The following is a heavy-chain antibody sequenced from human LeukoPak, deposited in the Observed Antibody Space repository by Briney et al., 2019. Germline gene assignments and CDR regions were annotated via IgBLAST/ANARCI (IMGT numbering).Heavy chain of an antibody. D-gene: IGHD3-10*01. Sequence: GRSLRLSCAASGFTFRSSVMHWVRQAPGKGLEWVAAISYEDGITQYYADSVRGRFTISRDNSKYTVYLEMNSLRVEDTAMYYCSKERPEEYYSSGSYFDYWGQGTLVTVSS. V-gene: IGHV3-30*04. CDR1: GFTFRSSV. J-gene: IGHJ4*02. CDR3: SKERPEEYYSSGSYFDY. CDR2: ISYEDGITQ.